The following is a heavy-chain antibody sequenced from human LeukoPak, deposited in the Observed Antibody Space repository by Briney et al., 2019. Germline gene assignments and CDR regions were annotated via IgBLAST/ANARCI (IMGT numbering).Heavy chain of an antibody. CDR3: ARALEQWLAFDY. J-gene: IGHJ4*02. Sequence: ASVKVSCKASGGTFSSYAISWVRQAPGQGLEWMGGIIPIFGTANYAQKFQGRVTITADESTSTAYMELSSLRSEDTAVYYCARALEQWLAFDYWGQGTLVTVSS. CDR1: GGTFSSYA. V-gene: IGHV1-69*13. CDR2: IIPIFGTA. D-gene: IGHD6-19*01.